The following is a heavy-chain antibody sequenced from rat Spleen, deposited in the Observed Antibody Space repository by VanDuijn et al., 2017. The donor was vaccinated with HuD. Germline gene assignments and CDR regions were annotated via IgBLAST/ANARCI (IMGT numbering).Heavy chain of an antibody. CDR2: INYDGRST. CDR3: ARPTTGIPFNY. CDR1: GFTFSYYW. V-gene: IGHV5-31*01. J-gene: IGHJ2*01. Sequence: EVQLVESGGGLVQPGRSLKLSCVASGFTFSYYWMTWIRRAPGKGLEWVATINYDGRSTFYRDSVRARFTISRDNAKSTLYLQVDSLRSEDTAIYYCARPTTGIPFNYWGQGVMVTVSS. D-gene: IGHD1-9*01.